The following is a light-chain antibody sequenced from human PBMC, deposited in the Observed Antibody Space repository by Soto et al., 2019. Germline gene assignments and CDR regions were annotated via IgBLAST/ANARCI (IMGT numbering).Light chain of an antibody. J-gene: IGKJ4*01. Sequence: EIVLTQSPGTLSLSPGESATLSCRAILSVSGRYLAWYLQKPGQAPRLLIYAASRRATGIPDRFSGSGSGTDFTLTISRLEPEDFAVYYCRQYGRSLEFAFGGGTKVDIK. V-gene: IGKV3-20*01. CDR2: AAS. CDR3: RQYGRSLEFA. CDR1: LSVSGRY.